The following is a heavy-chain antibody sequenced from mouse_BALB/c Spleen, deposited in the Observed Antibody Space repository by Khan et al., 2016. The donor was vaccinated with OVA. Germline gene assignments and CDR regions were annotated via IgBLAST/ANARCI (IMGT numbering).Heavy chain of an antibody. CDR2: ITTYTGEP. V-gene: IGHV9-1*02. D-gene: IGHD2-14*01. J-gene: IGHJ1*01. Sequence: QIQLVQSGPELKKPGETVKISCKASGYTFTNYGMNWVKQAPGKGLKWMGWITTYTGEPTYADDFKGRFAFSLETSARTAYLQISNLKDEYMATFFCARTYYSYDRYFDVWGAGTTVTVSS. CDR3: ARTYYSYDRYFDV. CDR1: GYTFTNYG.